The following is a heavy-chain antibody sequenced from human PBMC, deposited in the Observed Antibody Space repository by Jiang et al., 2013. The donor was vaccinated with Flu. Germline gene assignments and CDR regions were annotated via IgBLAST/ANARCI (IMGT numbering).Heavy chain of an antibody. J-gene: IGHJ5*02. Sequence: SGAEVKKPGSSVKVSCKASGGTFSSYAINWVRQAPGQGLEWMGGIIPIFGTANYAQKFQGRVTITADELTSTVYMDLSSLRSDDTAVYYCAKFTNDRGNTNDRSWGQGTLVIVSS. D-gene: IGHD1-1*01. CDR3: AKFTNDRGNTNDRS. CDR2: IIPIFGTA. CDR1: GGTFSSYA. V-gene: IGHV1-69*01.